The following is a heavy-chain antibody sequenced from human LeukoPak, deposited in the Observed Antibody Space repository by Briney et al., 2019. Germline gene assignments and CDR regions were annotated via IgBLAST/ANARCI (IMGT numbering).Heavy chain of an antibody. J-gene: IGHJ4*02. CDR3: ARGANYYDSSGYSATFDY. V-gene: IGHV4-34*01. D-gene: IGHD3-22*01. CDR1: GGSFSGYY. Sequence: SETLSLTCAVYGGSFSGYYWSWIRQPPGKGLEWIGEINHSGSTNYNPSLKSRVTISLDTSKNQFSLKLSSVTAADTAVYYCARGANYYDSSGYSATFDYWGQGTLVTVSS. CDR2: INHSGST.